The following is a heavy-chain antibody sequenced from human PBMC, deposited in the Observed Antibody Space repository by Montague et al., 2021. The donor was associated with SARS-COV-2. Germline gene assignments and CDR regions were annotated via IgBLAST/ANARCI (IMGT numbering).Heavy chain of an antibody. CDR3: AHSPIERGF. D-gene: IGHD5-24*01. CDR2: IYWDDDK. Sequence: PALVKPRKTLTLTCTFSGFSLNASGVGVGWIRQPPGKALEWLASIYWDDDKRYSPSLKTRLTITKDTSKSQVVLRMTNVDPVDTATYYCAHSPIERGFWGQGTLVTVSS. CDR1: GFSLNASGVG. V-gene: IGHV2-5*02. J-gene: IGHJ4*02.